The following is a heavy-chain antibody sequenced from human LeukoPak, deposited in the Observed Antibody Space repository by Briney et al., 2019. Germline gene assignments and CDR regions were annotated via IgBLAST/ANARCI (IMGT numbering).Heavy chain of an antibody. Sequence: GGSLRLSCAASGFTFSSYAMHWVRQAPGKGLEWVAVISYDGSNKYYADSVKGRFTISRDNSKNTLYLQMNGLRAEDTAVYYCARALGSFEYPFDYWGQGTLVTVSS. CDR2: ISYDGSNK. V-gene: IGHV3-30-3*01. J-gene: IGHJ4*02. D-gene: IGHD2-15*01. CDR1: GFTFSSYA. CDR3: ARALGSFEYPFDY.